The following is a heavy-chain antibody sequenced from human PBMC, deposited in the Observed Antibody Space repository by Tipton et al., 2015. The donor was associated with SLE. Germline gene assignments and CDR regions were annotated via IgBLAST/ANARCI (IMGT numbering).Heavy chain of an antibody. V-gene: IGHV4-59*07. CDR3: ARRRGSSWYEDYFDY. D-gene: IGHD6-13*01. Sequence: TLSLTCTVSGGSIGSYYWSWIQQYPGKGLEWIGYIYYTGSTNYNPSLKSRLTMSLDTPKNQFSLNLSSVTAADTAVYYCARRRGSSWYEDYFDYWGQGTLVTVSS. CDR1: GGSIGSYY. J-gene: IGHJ4*02. CDR2: IYYTGST.